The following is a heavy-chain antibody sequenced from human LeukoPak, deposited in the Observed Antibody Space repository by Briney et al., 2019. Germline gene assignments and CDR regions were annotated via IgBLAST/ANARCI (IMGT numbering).Heavy chain of an antibody. CDR1: GGSISSYH. D-gene: IGHD5-18*01. CDR2: INHRGST. V-gene: IGHV4-34*01. CDR3: ASTSAMVYFDY. J-gene: IGHJ4*02. Sequence: PSETLSLTCTVSGGSISSYHWSWIRQPPGKGLEWIGEINHRGSTNYNPSLKSRVTISVDTSKNQFSLKLSSVTAADTAVYYCASTSAMVYFDYWGQGTLVTVSS.